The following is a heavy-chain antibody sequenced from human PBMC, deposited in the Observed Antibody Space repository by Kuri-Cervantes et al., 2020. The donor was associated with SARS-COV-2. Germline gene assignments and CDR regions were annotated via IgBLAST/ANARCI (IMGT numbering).Heavy chain of an antibody. CDR2: IYPGDSDT. CDR3: ARRTRYCSSTSCDIGAFDI. V-gene: IGHV5-51*01. D-gene: IGHD2-2*02. CDR1: GYSFTSYW. J-gene: IGHJ3*02. Sequence: KVSCKGSGYSFTSYWIGWVRQMPGKGLEWMGIIYPGDSDTRYSPSFQGQVTISADKSISTAYLQWSSLKASDTAMYYCARRTRYCSSTSCDIGAFDIWGQGIMVTVSS.